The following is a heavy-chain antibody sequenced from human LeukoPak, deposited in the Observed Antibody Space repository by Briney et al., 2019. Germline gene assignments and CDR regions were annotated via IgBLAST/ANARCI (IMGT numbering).Heavy chain of an antibody. V-gene: IGHV3-11*01. CDR2: ISSSGITE. Sequence: GGSLRLTCAASGFTFSDYYMSWIRQAPGKGLEWVSYISSSGITEYYGDSVKGRFTISRDNAKNTLYLQMNSLRAEDSAVYYCAREGSSWTYGMDVWGQGTTVTV. J-gene: IGHJ6*02. D-gene: IGHD6-13*01. CDR1: GFTFSDYY. CDR3: AREGSSWTYGMDV.